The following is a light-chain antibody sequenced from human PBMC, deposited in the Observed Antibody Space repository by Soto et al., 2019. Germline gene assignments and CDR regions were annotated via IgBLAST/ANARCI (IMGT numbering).Light chain of an antibody. V-gene: IGKV3-20*01. Sequence: EIVLTQSPGTLSLSPGERVTLSCRARQSVSSSSLAWYQQRPGQAPRLLISGASSRATGIPDRFSGSGSGTDFTLTISSLEPEDFAVYYCQQYGNSPLTFGGGTKVEIK. CDR2: GAS. CDR1: QSVSSSS. J-gene: IGKJ4*01. CDR3: QQYGNSPLT.